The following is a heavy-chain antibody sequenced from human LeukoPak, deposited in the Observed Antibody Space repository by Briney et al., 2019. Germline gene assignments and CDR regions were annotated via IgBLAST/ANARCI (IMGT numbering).Heavy chain of an antibody. CDR3: ARNLNSGSYYYFDH. CDR1: GFTFSNYA. Sequence: GGSLRLSCAASGFTFSNYAMAWVRQAPGKGLEWVSAIHSAGADTYYADSVKGRFTISRDNSKNTLSLQMNSLRPEDTALYYCARNLNSGSYYYFDHWGQGTLVTVSS. V-gene: IGHV3-23*01. J-gene: IGHJ4*02. CDR2: IHSAGADT. D-gene: IGHD1-26*01.